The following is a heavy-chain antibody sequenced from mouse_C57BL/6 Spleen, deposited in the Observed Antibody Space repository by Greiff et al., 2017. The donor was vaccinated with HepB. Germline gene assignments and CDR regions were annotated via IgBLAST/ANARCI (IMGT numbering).Heavy chain of an antibody. V-gene: IGHV1-81*01. CDR1: GYTFTSYG. D-gene: IGHD3-2*02. J-gene: IGHJ2*01. CDR3: ATRKETAQSSYYFDY. CDR2: IYPRSGNT. Sequence: VQLKESGAELARPGASVKLSCKASGYTFTSYGISWVKQRTGQGLEWIGEIYPRSGNTYYNEKFKCKATLTADKSSSTAYMELRSLTSEDSAVYVCATRKETAQSSYYFDYWGQGTTLTVSS.